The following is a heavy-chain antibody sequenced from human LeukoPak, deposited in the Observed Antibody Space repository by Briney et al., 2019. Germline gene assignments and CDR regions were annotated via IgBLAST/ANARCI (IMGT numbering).Heavy chain of an antibody. V-gene: IGHV3-30*02. CDR1: GFTFSDAW. CDR3: YGEGY. CDR2: IRSDGTNK. D-gene: IGHD4-17*01. Sequence: GGSLRLSCAASGFTFSDAWMSWVRQAPGKGLEWVTLIRSDGTNKYYADSVKGRFTISRDNSKNTLHLQMNSLRAEDTAVYYCYGEGYWGQGTLVTVSS. J-gene: IGHJ4*02.